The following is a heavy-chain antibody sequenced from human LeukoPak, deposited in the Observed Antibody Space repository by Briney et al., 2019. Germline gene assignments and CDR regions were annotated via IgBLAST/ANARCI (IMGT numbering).Heavy chain of an antibody. CDR3: ARAGAYPRLNWFDP. Sequence: SETLSLTCAVYGGSFSGYYWSWIRQPPGKGLEWIGEINHSGSTNYNPSLKSRVTISVDTSKNQFSLKLSSVTAADTAVYYCARAGAYPRLNWFDPWGQGTLVTVST. J-gene: IGHJ5*02. CDR2: INHSGST. D-gene: IGHD1-26*01. V-gene: IGHV4-34*01. CDR1: GGSFSGYY.